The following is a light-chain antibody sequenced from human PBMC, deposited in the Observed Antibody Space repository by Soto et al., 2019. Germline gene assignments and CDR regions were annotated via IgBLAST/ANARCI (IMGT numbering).Light chain of an antibody. Sequence: DIQLTQSPSFLSASVGDRVTITCRASQGISSYLAWYQQKPGKAPKLLIYAASTLQSGVPSRFSGSGSGTKFTLTISSLKPEDFATYYCQQLNSYPRTFGQGTKVDIK. V-gene: IGKV1-9*01. CDR1: QGISSY. J-gene: IGKJ1*01. CDR3: QQLNSYPRT. CDR2: AAS.